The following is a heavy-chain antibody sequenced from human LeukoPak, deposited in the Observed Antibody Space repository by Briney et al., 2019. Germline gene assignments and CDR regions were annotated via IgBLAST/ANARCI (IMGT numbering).Heavy chain of an antibody. CDR2: ISSSSSYI. CDR1: GFTFSSYS. Sequence: GGSLRLSCAASGFTFSSYSMNWVRQAPGKGLEWVSSISSSSSYIYYADSVKGRFTISRDNSKNTLYLQMNSLRAEDTAVYYCARSSRPAGAFDYWGQGTLVTVSS. D-gene: IGHD3-10*01. V-gene: IGHV3-21*01. J-gene: IGHJ4*02. CDR3: ARSSRPAGAFDY.